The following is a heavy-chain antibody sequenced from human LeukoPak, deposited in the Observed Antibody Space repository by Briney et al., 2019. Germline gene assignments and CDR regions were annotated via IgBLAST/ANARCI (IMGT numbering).Heavy chain of an antibody. CDR1: GFIFGDFG. Sequence: GGSLRLSCVTSGFIFGDFGMHWVRQAPGKGLEWVAVIWYDGSHQYYADSVKGRFTISRDNSKNTLDLQMNSLRVEDTAVYFCAKDKDTPATAQPQRGYFESWGQGTLVTVSS. V-gene: IGHV3-33*06. D-gene: IGHD2-15*01. J-gene: IGHJ4*02. CDR2: IWYDGSHQ. CDR3: AKDKDTPATAQPQRGYFES.